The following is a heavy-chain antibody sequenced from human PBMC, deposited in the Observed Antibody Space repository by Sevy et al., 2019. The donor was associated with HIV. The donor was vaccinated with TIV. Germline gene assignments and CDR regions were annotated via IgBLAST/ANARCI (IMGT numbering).Heavy chain of an antibody. J-gene: IGHJ4*02. CDR3: ARDFKGSGNYYRKYYFDY. V-gene: IGHV1-18*01. CDR1: GYIFTSYG. D-gene: IGHD3-10*01. Sequence: ASVKVSCKASGYIFTSYGISWVRQAPGQGLEWMGWISAYNGNTNYAQRLQGRVTMTTDTSTSTAYMELRSLRSDDTAVYYCARDFKGSGNYYRKYYFDYWGQGTLVTVSS. CDR2: ISAYNGNT.